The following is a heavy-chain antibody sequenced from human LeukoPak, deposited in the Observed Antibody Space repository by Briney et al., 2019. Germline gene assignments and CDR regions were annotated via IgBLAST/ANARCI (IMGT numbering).Heavy chain of an antibody. CDR2: VYHTGTT. Sequence: SETLSLTFAVSSYSVTSDYYWAWIRQSPGTGLEWIGTVYHTGTTYYNPSLERRVTMSVHTFDNEFSLRLTSVTAADTAVYYCARHWGRREAFDIWGQGTVVTVSS. D-gene: IGHD3-16*01. CDR3: ARHWGRREAFDI. V-gene: IGHV4-38-2*01. J-gene: IGHJ3*02. CDR1: SYSVTSDYY.